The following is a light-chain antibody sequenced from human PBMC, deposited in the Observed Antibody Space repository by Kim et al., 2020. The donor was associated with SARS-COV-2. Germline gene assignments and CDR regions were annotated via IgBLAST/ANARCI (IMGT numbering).Light chain of an antibody. V-gene: IGKV3-20*01. J-gene: IGKJ2*01. CDR3: QQYGGSPPYT. CDR2: GAS. CDR1: QSRGSIY. Sequence: SPGATAPPSCRAQQSRGSIYLVWYPQKPGHAHSPLIYGASRRASGIPDSLSDSASDTVFSLPISRLEPKDFAVYYCQQYGGSPPYTRRQDPKL.